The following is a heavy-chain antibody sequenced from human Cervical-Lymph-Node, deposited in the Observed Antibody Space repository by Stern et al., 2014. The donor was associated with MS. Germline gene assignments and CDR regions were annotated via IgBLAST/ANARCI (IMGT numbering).Heavy chain of an antibody. Sequence: QLVQSGGGLVQPGRSLRLSCAASGFTFDDYAMHWVRQAPGKGLEWVSGISWNSGSIGYADSVKGRFTISRDNAKNSLYLQMNSLRAGDTALYYCAKDTYYFGSGSETAIDYWGQGTLVTVSS. J-gene: IGHJ4*02. D-gene: IGHD3-10*01. CDR1: GFTFDDYA. V-gene: IGHV3-9*01. CDR2: ISWNSGSI. CDR3: AKDTYYFGSGSETAIDY.